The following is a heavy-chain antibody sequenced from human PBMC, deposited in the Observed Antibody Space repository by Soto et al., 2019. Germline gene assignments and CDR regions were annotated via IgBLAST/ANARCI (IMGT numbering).Heavy chain of an antibody. J-gene: IGHJ6*02. CDR2: IIPISDTT. Sequence: QVQLVQSGAEVKKPGSSVKVSCKASGGTFSSYAISWVRQAPGQGLEWMGGIIPISDTTNYAQKFQGRVTITADEATNTAYMELSSLRSEDTAVYCCARSQGRSTMLEIYYYYYDGMDVWGQGATVTVSS. D-gene: IGHD1-26*01. V-gene: IGHV1-69*01. CDR1: GGTFSSYA. CDR3: ARSQGRSTMLEIYYYYYDGMDV.